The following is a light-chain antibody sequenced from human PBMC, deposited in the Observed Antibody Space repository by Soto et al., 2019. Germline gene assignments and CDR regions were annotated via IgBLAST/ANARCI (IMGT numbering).Light chain of an antibody. J-gene: IGKJ4*02. CDR1: QTLSSY. Sequence: ESVLTQSPATLSLSPGQRPPLSCRASQTLSSYLAWYQPKPGQAPRLLIHGASTRATGLPERFSGGGSGTDFTLPISRLEPEDFAVYYCQQYGDLSLTFGGGTKVDI. V-gene: IGKV3-20*01. CDR3: QQYGDLSLT. CDR2: GAS.